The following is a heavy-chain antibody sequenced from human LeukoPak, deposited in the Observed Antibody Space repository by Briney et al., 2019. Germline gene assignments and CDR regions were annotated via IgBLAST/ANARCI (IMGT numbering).Heavy chain of an antibody. CDR3: ARESDPYYFDY. V-gene: IGHV1-46*01. CDR1: GYTFTSHY. Sequence: ASVKVSCKASGYTFTSHYMHWVRRAPGQGLEWMGIINSSGDYTSYAQKFQGRVTMTRDTSTSTLYMELSSLRSEDTAVYYCARESDPYYFDYWGQGTLVTVSS. CDR2: INSSGDYT. J-gene: IGHJ4*02.